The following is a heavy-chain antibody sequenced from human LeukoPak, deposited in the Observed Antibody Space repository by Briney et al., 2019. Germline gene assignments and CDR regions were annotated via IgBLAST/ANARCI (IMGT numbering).Heavy chain of an antibody. CDR3: SRHDGYSSSGGTY. CDR1: GYSFISYW. J-gene: IGHJ4*02. V-gene: IGHV5-51*01. CDR2: IYPGDSDT. Sequence: GESLKISCKASGYSFISYWIGWVRQMPGKGLEWMGIIYPGDSDTRYSPSFQGQVTISADKSIRTAYLQWSSLKASDTAMYYCSRHDGYSSSGGTYWGQGTLVTVSS. D-gene: IGHD6-13*01.